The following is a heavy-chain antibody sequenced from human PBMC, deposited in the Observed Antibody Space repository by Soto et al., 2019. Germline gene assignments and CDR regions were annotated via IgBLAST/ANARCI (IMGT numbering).Heavy chain of an antibody. CDR1: GFTFSNAW. Sequence: PGGSLRLSCAASGFTFSNAWMSWVRQAPGKGLEWVGRIKSKTDGGTTDYAAPVKGGFTISRDDSKNTLYLQMNSLKTEDTAVYYCTTLDIAAAGKDYWGQGTLVTVSS. V-gene: IGHV3-15*01. CDR3: TTLDIAAAGKDY. J-gene: IGHJ4*02. CDR2: IKSKTDGGTT. D-gene: IGHD6-13*01.